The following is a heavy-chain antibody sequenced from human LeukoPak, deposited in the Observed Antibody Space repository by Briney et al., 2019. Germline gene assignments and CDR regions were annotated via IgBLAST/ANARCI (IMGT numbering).Heavy chain of an antibody. Sequence: ASVKVSCKASGYSFTTFGITWVRQAPGQGLEWMAWLSAHIGDTNYSQKFQGRVTVTSYTSTSTAYMELRSMKSDDTAVYFCARVAFSKYHYYMDVWGKGPTVTVSS. V-gene: IGHV1-18*01. CDR1: GYSFTTFG. CDR2: LSAHIGDT. CDR3: ARVAFSKYHYYMDV. J-gene: IGHJ6*03. D-gene: IGHD4-11*01.